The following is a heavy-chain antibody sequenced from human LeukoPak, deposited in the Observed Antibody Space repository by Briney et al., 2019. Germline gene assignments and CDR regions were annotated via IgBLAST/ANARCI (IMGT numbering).Heavy chain of an antibody. CDR1: GFTVSSNY. CDR2: IYSSGNT. D-gene: IGHD2-2*01. Sequence: GGSLRLSCAASGFTVSSNYMSWVRQAPGKGLEWVSVIYSSGNTYYADSVKGRFTISRDNSKNTLYLQMNSLRAVDTAVYYCARGARRICSSTSCPFDPWGQGTLVTVSS. CDR3: ARGARRICSSTSCPFDP. V-gene: IGHV3-53*01. J-gene: IGHJ5*02.